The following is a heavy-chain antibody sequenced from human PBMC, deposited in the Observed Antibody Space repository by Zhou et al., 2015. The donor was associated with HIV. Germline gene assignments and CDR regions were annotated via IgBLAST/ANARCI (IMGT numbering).Heavy chain of an antibody. D-gene: IGHD2-2*01. CDR2: ISAYNGNT. CDR1: GYTFTSYG. V-gene: IGHV1-18*01. Sequence: QVQLVQSGAEVKKPGASVKVSCKASGYTFTSYGISWVRQAPGQGLEWMGWISAYNGNTNYAQKLQGRVTMTTDTSTSTAYMELRSLRSDDTAVYYCARDRPSGYCSSTSCPRTVYYYYGMDVWGQGTTVTVSS. CDR3: ARDRPSGYCSSTSCPRTVYYYYGMDV. J-gene: IGHJ6*02.